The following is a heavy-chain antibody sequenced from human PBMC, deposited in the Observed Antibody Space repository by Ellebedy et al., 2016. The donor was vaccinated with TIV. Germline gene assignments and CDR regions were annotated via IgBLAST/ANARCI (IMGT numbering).Heavy chain of an antibody. CDR1: GFTFSNYA. V-gene: IGHV3-23*01. CDR2: ISESGGST. Sequence: GESLKISCVASGFTFSNYAMTWVRQAPGKGLEWVSAISESGGSTYNADSVKGRFTISRDNAKKSLYLQMNSLRAEDTAVYYCQGATNGPPDYWGQGTLVTVSS. CDR3: QGATNGPPDY. D-gene: IGHD5-12*01. J-gene: IGHJ4*02.